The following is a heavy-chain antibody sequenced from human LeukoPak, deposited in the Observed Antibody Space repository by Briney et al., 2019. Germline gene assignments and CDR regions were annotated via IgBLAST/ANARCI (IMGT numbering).Heavy chain of an antibody. CDR1: GFTLSSYA. J-gene: IGHJ4*02. V-gene: IGHV3-23*01. D-gene: IGHD2-15*01. Sequence: PGGSLRLSCAASGFTLSSYAMSWVRQAPGKGLEWVSAISDSGNTYHADSVKGRSTISRDSSKNTLYLQMNSLRAEDTAVYYCAKDSPALRYCSGGSCYSGGYFDYWGQGTLVTVSS. CDR2: ISDSGNT. CDR3: AKDSPALRYCSGGSCYSGGYFDY.